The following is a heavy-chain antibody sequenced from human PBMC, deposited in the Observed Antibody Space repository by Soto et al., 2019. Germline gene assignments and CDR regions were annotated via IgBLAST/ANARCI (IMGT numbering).Heavy chain of an antibody. CDR3: ARLGDERSGSPNGQLYYYYGMDV. J-gene: IGHJ6*02. CDR1: GYTFTTYY. CDR2: INPSGGST. D-gene: IGHD1-26*01. Sequence: ASVKVSCKTSGYTFTTYYMHWVLLAPVQWLEGMGIINPSGGSTSYAQKFQGRVTMTRDTSTRTIYMELSSLRRDDTAVYYCARLGDERSGSPNGQLYYYYGMDVWGQGTTVTVSS. V-gene: IGHV1-46*01.